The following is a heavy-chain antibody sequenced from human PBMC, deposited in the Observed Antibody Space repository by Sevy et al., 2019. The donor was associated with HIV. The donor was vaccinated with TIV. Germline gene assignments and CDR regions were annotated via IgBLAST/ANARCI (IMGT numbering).Heavy chain of an antibody. D-gene: IGHD6-6*01. CDR3: AREFEYSSSGNWFDP. V-gene: IGHV3-11*01. Sequence: GGSLRLSCAASGFTFSDYYMSWIRQAPGKGLEWVSYISSSGSTIYYADSVKGRFTISRDKAKNPLYLQMNSLRAEDTAVYYCAREFEYSSSGNWFDPWGQGTLVTVSS. CDR2: ISSSGSTI. CDR1: GFTFSDYY. J-gene: IGHJ5*02.